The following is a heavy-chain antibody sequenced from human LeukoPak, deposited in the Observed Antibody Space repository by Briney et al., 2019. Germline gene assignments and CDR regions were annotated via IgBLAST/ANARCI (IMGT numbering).Heavy chain of an antibody. CDR1: GFTFGSYE. Sequence: PGGSLRLSCAASGFTFGSYEVNWVRQAPGKGLEWVSYIRSSATTIYYADSVKGRFTISRDNAKNSLYLQMNSLRADDTAVYYCARTSTYGGFDPWGQGTLVTVSS. J-gene: IGHJ5*02. CDR2: IRSSATTI. V-gene: IGHV3-48*03. D-gene: IGHD3-10*01. CDR3: ARTSTYGGFDP.